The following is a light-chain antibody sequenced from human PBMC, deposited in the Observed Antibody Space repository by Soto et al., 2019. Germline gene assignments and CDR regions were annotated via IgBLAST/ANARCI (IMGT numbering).Light chain of an antibody. CDR3: QSYDTHTVV. CDR2: EDD. Sequence: NFMLTQPHSVSESPGKTVTISCTRSSGSLRSNSVQWYQQRPGSAPTPVIYEDDQRPSGVPTRFAGSIDRSSNSASRTISGLQTEDEADYYCQSYDTHTVVFGGGTKLTVL. CDR1: SGSLRSNS. V-gene: IGLV6-57*04. J-gene: IGLJ2*01.